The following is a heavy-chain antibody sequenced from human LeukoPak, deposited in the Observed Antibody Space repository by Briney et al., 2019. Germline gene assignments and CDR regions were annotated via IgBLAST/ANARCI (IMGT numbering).Heavy chain of an antibody. CDR2: FDPEDGET. Sequence: ASVKVSCKVSGYTLTELSMHWVRQAPGKGLEWMGGFDPEDGETIYAQKFQGRVTMTGDTSTDTAYMELSSLRSEDTAVYYCATRGHYYDSSGYYHVNYFQHWGQGTLVTVSS. V-gene: IGHV1-24*01. CDR1: GYTLTELS. D-gene: IGHD3-22*01. CDR3: ATRGHYYDSSGYYHVNYFQH. J-gene: IGHJ1*01.